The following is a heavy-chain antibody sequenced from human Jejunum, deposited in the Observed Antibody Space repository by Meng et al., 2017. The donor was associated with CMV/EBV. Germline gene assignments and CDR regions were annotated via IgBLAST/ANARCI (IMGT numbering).Heavy chain of an antibody. J-gene: IGHJ4*02. CDR2: IDPGTGGT. V-gene: IGHV1-2*02. CDR1: GYAFTAYY. Sequence: KGSCKASGYAFTAYYTHWVRQAPKRGLEWVGWIDPGTGGTEYAEKFQGRVTMTGDTSISTAYMELTRLGYDDTAVYYCTRDTLHDYWGQGTLVTVSS. CDR3: TRDTLHDY. D-gene: IGHD2-15*01.